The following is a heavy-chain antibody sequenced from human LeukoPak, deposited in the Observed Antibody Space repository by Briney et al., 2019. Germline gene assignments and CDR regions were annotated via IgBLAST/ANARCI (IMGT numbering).Heavy chain of an antibody. V-gene: IGHV2-5*01. CDR3: AHRGRSCNITTCYYYMDV. CDR2: IYWNDDK. CDR1: GFSLSTSGVG. D-gene: IGHD2-2*01. J-gene: IGHJ6*03. Sequence: SGPTLVNPTQTPTLTCTFSGFSLSTSGVGVGWIRQPPGKALEWLALIYWNDDKRYSPSLKSRLTITKDTSKNQVVLTMTNMDPVDTATYYCAHRGRSCNITTCYYYMDVWGKGTTVTVSS.